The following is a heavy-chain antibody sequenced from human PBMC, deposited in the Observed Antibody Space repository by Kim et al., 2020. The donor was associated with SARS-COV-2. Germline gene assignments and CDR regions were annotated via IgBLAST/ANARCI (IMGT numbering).Heavy chain of an antibody. J-gene: IGHJ5*02. D-gene: IGHD3-3*01. CDR3: ARGRITIFGVVGGNWFDP. CDR1: GFTFSSYW. V-gene: IGHV3-74*01. CDR2: INSDGSST. Sequence: GGSLRRSCAASGFTFSSYWMHWVRQAPGKGLVWVSRINSDGSSTSYADSVKGRFTISRDNAKNTLYLQMNSLRAEDTAVYYCARGRITIFGVVGGNWFDPWGQGTLVTVSS.